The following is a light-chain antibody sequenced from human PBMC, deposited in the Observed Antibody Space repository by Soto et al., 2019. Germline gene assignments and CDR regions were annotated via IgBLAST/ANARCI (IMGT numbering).Light chain of an antibody. CDR3: QKYGSSPRT. CDR1: QSVSSSY. CDR2: GAS. J-gene: IGKJ1*01. V-gene: IGKV3-20*01. Sequence: EIVVTQSPGTLSLSPGERATLSCRASQSVSSSYLAWYQQKPGQAPRLLIYGASSRATGIQDRFSGSGSGTDLTLTISRLEPEDFAVYYCQKYGSSPRTFGQGTTVEI.